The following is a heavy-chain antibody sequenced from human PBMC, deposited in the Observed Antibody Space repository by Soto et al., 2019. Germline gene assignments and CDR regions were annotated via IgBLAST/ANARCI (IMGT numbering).Heavy chain of an antibody. D-gene: IGHD6-13*01. Sequence: GGSLRLSCAASGFTVSSNYMSWVRQAPGKGLEWVSVIYSGGSTYYADSVKGRFTISRDNSKNPLYLQMNSLRAEDTAVYYCARGMAAAGNWFDPWGQGTLVTVSS. J-gene: IGHJ5*02. CDR2: IYSGGST. CDR3: ARGMAAAGNWFDP. V-gene: IGHV3-53*01. CDR1: GFTVSSNY.